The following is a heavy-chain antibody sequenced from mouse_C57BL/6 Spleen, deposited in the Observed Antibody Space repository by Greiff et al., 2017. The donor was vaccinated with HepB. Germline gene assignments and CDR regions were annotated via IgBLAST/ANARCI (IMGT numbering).Heavy chain of an antibody. V-gene: IGHV1-22*01. D-gene: IGHD1-1*01. Sequence: EVQLQESGPELVKPGASVKMSCKASGYTFTDYNMHWVKQSHGKSLEWIGYINPNNGGTSYNQKFKGKATLTVNKSSSTAYMELRSLTSEDSAVFYCAPVYYYGSSYYFDYWGQGTTLTVSS. J-gene: IGHJ2*01. CDR2: INPNNGGT. CDR3: APVYYYGSSYYFDY. CDR1: GYTFTDYN.